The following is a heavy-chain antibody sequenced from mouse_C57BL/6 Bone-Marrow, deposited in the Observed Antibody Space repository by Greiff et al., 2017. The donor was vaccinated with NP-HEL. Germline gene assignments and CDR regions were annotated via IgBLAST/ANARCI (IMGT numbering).Heavy chain of an antibody. Sequence: EVMLVESGGDLVKPGGSLKLSCAASGFTFSSYGMSWVRQTPDQRLEWVATISSGGSCTYYPDSVKGRFTISRDNAKDTLYLQMSSLKSEDAAMYYCASPYDYDFAWFAYWGQGTLVTVSA. CDR3: ASPYDYDFAWFAY. CDR1: GFTFSSYG. J-gene: IGHJ3*01. D-gene: IGHD2-4*01. CDR2: ISSGGSCT. V-gene: IGHV5-6*01.